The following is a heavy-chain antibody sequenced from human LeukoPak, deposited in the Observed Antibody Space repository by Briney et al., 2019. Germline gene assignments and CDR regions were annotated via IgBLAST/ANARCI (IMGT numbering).Heavy chain of an antibody. CDR3: ARGRGYGGYDIDY. CDR2: LNGNGGKR. Sequence: GWALTLSCTASGFTFDEYGMSLLRQAPGEGLDWICGLNGNGGKRVYADSIKGRFTIPRDSAKNSLYLQMNSLRAEDTAIYYCARGRGYGGYDIDYWGRGTLVTVSS. D-gene: IGHD5-12*01. CDR1: GFTFDEYG. J-gene: IGHJ4*02. V-gene: IGHV3-20*04.